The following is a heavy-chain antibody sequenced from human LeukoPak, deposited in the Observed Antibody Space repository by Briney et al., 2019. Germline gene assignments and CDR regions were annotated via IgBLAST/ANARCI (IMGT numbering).Heavy chain of an antibody. D-gene: IGHD6-19*01. CDR1: CGSLRSNDYY. Sequence: SETLSLTCTVSCGSLRSNDYYWAFIRQPPGKGLEWIGSISYSGATYHNPSLKSRVTSSVDTSKNQFSLRLTSVTAADTAVYYCARSLQWLLRYFDSWGQGTLVTVSS. V-gene: IGHV4-39*07. CDR2: ISYSGAT. CDR3: ARSLQWLLRYFDS. J-gene: IGHJ4*02.